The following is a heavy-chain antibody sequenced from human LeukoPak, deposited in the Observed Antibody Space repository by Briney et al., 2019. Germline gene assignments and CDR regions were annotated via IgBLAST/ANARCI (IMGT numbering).Heavy chain of an antibody. Sequence: GGSLRLSCVASGFTFRSYALSWVRQAPGKGLEWVSTIGDSGSVTIAADAVKGRFTISRDNSKNTMYLQMDSLRVVDTAVYYCAKVTRELDYSMDVWGQGTTVTVSS. J-gene: IGHJ6*02. D-gene: IGHD1-1*01. CDR3: AKVTRELDYSMDV. CDR1: GFTFRSYA. V-gene: IGHV3-23*01. CDR2: IGDSGSVT.